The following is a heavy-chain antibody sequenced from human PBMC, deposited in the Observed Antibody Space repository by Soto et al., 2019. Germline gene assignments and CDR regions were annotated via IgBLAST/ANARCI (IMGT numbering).Heavy chain of an antibody. CDR1: GGTFSSYA. J-gene: IGHJ4*02. V-gene: IGHV1-69*13. CDR3: ARDRGRDGYISFDY. CDR2: IIPIFGTA. D-gene: IGHD5-12*01. Sequence: GASVKVSCKASGGTFSSYAISWVRQAPGQGLEWMGGIIPIFGTANYAQKFQGRVTITADESTSTAYMELSSLRSEDTAVYYCARDRGRDGYISFDYWGQGTLVTVSS.